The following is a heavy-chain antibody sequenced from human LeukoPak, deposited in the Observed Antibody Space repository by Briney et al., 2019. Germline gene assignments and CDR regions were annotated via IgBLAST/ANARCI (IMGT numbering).Heavy chain of an antibody. J-gene: IGHJ5*02. CDR3: ARDRLGHPFDP. CDR2: IYTSGST. V-gene: IGHV4-61*02. Sequence: SETLSLTCTVSGGSISSGSYYWRWIRQPAGKGLEWIGRIYTSGSTNYNPSLKSRVTISVDTSKNQFSLKLSSVTAADTAVYYCARDRLGHPFDPWGQGTLVTVSS. CDR1: GGSISSGSYY. D-gene: IGHD3-16*01.